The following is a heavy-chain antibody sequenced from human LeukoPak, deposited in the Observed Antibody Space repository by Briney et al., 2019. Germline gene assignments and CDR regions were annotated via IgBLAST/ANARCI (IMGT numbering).Heavy chain of an antibody. Sequence: ASVKVSCKASGYTFTSYDINWVRQATGQGLEWMGWMNPNSGNTGYAQKFQGRVTMTRNTSISTAYMELSSLRSEDTAVYYCARDFPRSTNCLGYWGQGTLVTVSS. CDR1: GYTFTSYD. CDR3: ARDFPRSTNCLGY. CDR2: MNPNSGNT. V-gene: IGHV1-8*01. D-gene: IGHD2-2*01. J-gene: IGHJ4*02.